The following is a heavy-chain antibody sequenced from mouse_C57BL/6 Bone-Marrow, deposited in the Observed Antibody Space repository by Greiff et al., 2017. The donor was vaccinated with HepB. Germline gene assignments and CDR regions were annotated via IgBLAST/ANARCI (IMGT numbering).Heavy chain of an antibody. CDR2: IYPRDGST. J-gene: IGHJ3*01. CDR3: ANYYGSSYSAAWFAY. D-gene: IGHD1-1*01. CDR1: GYTFTSYD. Sequence: QVQLKQSGPELVKPGASVKLSCKASGYTFTSYDINWVKQRPGQGLEWIGWIYPRDGSTKYNEKFKGKATLTVDTSSSTAYMELHSLTSEDSAVYFCANYYGSSYSAAWFAYWGQGTLVTVSA. V-gene: IGHV1-85*01.